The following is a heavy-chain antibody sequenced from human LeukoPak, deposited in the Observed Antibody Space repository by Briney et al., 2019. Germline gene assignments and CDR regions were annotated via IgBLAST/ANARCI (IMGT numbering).Heavy chain of an antibody. V-gene: IGHV1-8*01. J-gene: IGHJ4*02. CDR1: GYTSTSYD. Sequence: ASVKVSCKASGYTSTSYDINWVRQATGQGLEWMGWMNPNSGNTGYAQKFQGRVTLTRNTSISTAYMELSSLRSEDTAVYYCARVHDILTGRTDRAMGFWGQGTLVTVSS. D-gene: IGHD3-9*01. CDR2: MNPNSGNT. CDR3: ARVHDILTGRTDRAMGF.